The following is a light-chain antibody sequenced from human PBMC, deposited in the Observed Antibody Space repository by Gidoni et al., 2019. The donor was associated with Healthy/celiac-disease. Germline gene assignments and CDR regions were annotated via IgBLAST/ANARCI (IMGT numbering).Light chain of an antibody. V-gene: IGKV3-11*01. Sequence: EIVLTQSPATLSLSPVQRATLSCRSSQSVSSYLAWYQQKPGQAPRLLIDDATNRATGIPARFSGSGSGKDFTLTISSLEPEDFAVYYCQQRSNWPTFGQGTKVEIK. J-gene: IGKJ1*01. CDR3: QQRSNWPT. CDR1: QSVSSY. CDR2: DAT.